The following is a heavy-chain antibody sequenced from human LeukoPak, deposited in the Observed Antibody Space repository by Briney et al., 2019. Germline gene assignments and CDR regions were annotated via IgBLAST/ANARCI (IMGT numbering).Heavy chain of an antibody. CDR2: AYYRAKWYN. Sequence: SQTLSLTCAISGDSVSSHSAAWNWIRHSPSRGLECLGRAYYRAKWYNDYALSVKSRITMNPDTSKNQFSLQLNPVTPEDTAVYFCAANLGYCSGGSCFSWFDPWGQGTLVTVSS. V-gene: IGHV6-1*01. J-gene: IGHJ5*02. D-gene: IGHD2-15*01. CDR3: AANLGYCSGGSCFSWFDP. CDR1: GDSVSSHSAA.